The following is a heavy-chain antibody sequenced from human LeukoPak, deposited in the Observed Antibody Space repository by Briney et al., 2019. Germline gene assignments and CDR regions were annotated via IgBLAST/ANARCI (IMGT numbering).Heavy chain of an antibody. V-gene: IGHV4-39*07. CDR3: ARAPYGSGSNDAFDI. Sequence: SETLSLTCTVSGGSISSSSYYWGWIRQPPGKGLEWIGSIYYSGSTYYNPSLKSRVTISVDTSKNQFSLKLSSVTAADTAVYYCARAPYGSGSNDAFDIWGQGTMVTVSS. CDR1: GGSISSSSYY. D-gene: IGHD3-10*01. CDR2: IYYSGST. J-gene: IGHJ3*02.